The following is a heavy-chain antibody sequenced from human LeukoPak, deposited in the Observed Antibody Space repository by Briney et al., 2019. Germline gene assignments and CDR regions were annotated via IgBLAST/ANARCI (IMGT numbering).Heavy chain of an antibody. J-gene: IGHJ5*02. CDR2: ISNSGSVS. CDR3: ARDGSPEASINYFDT. Sequence: GGSLRLSCAASGFTFSDYYMSWIRQAPGKGLEWILYISNSGSVSYYADSVKGRFTISRDNAKNSLYLEMNSLSADDTTLYYCARDGSPEASINYFDTWGQGTPVTVSS. V-gene: IGHV3-11*04. D-gene: IGHD5-24*01. CDR1: GFTFSDYY.